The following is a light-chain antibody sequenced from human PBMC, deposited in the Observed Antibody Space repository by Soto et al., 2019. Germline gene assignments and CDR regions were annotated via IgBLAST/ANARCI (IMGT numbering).Light chain of an antibody. V-gene: IGLV2-8*01. CDR1: SSDIGAYNY. CDR3: TSYGGRDNLI. J-gene: IGLJ2*01. Sequence: QSALTQPPSASGSPGQSVTISCTGTSSDIGAYNYVSWFQQHPGEAPKLIISEVTKRPSGVPNRFSGSKSGNTASLTVSGLQAEDEADYYCTSYGGRDNLIFGGGTKLTVL. CDR2: EVT.